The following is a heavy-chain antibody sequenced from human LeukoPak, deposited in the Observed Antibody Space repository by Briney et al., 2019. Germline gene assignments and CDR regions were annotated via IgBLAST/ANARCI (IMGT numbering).Heavy chain of an antibody. J-gene: IGHJ4*02. CDR1: GFTFSSYT. Sequence: PGGSLRLSCVASGFTFSSYTVNWVRQTPGKGLEWVSSISGSSYYVYYADSVRGRFTISRDNAKNSLYLQMNSLRAEDTAVYYCARFEKVVAAFFDYWGQGTLVTVSS. CDR2: ISGSSYYV. V-gene: IGHV3-21*01. CDR3: ARFEKVVAAFFDY. D-gene: IGHD2-15*01.